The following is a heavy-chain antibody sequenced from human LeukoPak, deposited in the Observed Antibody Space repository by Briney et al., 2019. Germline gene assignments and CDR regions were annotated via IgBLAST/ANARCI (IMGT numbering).Heavy chain of an antibody. CDR3: ATDLPGYGDYEVLDP. Sequence: ASVKVSCKVSGYTLTELSMHWVRQAPGKGLEWMGGFDPEDGETIYAQKFQGRVTMTEDTSTDTAYMELSSLRSEDTAVYYCATDLPGYGDYEVLDPWGQGTLDTVSS. D-gene: IGHD4-17*01. CDR2: FDPEDGET. J-gene: IGHJ5*02. CDR1: GYTLTELS. V-gene: IGHV1-24*01.